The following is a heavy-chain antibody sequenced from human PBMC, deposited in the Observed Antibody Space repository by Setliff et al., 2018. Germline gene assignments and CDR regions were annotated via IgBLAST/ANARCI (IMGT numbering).Heavy chain of an antibody. V-gene: IGHV4-59*11. J-gene: IGHJ3*02. CDR2: IYYSGNT. Sequence: SSETLSLTCSVSGGSIDSHYWSWIRQPPGKGLEWIGSIYYSGNTNYNPSLKSRVTISIDTSKNQFSLKLSSVTAADTAVYHCARGKTFFGAFIRAFDIWGQGRMVT. CDR1: GGSIDSHY. D-gene: IGHD3-3*01. CDR3: ARGKTFFGAFIRAFDI.